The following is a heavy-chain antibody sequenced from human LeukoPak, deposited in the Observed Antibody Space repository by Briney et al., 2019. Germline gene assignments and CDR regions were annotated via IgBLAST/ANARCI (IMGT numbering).Heavy chain of an antibody. CDR3: ARDRSVVPAAIGYYYYYGMDV. J-gene: IGHJ6*02. V-gene: IGHV3-23*01. CDR2: ISRSGDST. CDR1: GFTFSSYA. D-gene: IGHD2-2*02. Sequence: GGSLRLSCAASGFTFSSYAMSWVRQAPGKGLEWVSTISRSGDSTYYADSVKGRFTISRDNSKNTLYLQMNSLRAEDTAVYYCARDRSVVPAAIGYYYYYGMDVWGQGTTVTVSS.